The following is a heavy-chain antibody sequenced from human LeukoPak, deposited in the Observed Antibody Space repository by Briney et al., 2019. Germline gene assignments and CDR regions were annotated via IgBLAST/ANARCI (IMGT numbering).Heavy chain of an antibody. CDR3: AREEAVAGTSLGY. CDR1: GFTFSSYW. D-gene: IGHD6-19*01. V-gene: IGHV3-74*01. J-gene: IGHJ4*02. CDR2: INSDGSST. Sequence: GGSLRLSCAASGFTFSSYWMHWVRQAPGKGLVWVSRINSDGSSTTYADSVKGRFTISRDNAKNTLYLQMNSLRAEDTAVYHCAREEAVAGTSLGYWGQGTLVTVSS.